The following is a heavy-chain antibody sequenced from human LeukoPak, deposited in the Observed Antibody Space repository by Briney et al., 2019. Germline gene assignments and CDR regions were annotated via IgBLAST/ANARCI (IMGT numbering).Heavy chain of an antibody. CDR1: GYSFSTHV. CDR3: ARVLVGATTFDY. D-gene: IGHD1-26*01. V-gene: IGHV1-18*01. Sequence: ASMKVSCKASGYSFSTHVMHWVRQAPGQGLEWMGWISAYNGNTNYAQKLQGRVTMTTDTSTSTAYMELRSLRSDDTAVYYCARVLVGATTFDYWGQGTLVTVSS. CDR2: ISAYNGNT. J-gene: IGHJ4*02.